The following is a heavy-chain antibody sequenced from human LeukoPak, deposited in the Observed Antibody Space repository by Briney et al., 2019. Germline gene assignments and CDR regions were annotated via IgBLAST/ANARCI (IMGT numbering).Heavy chain of an antibody. CDR2: ISWNSGSI. CDR1: GFTFDDYA. J-gene: IGHJ4*02. D-gene: IGHD4-23*01. CDR3: AKGGPYGGTSQGGFDY. Sequence: GGSLRLSCAASGFTFDDYAMHWVRQAPGKGLEWVSGISWNSGSIGYADSVKGRFTISRDNSQNTLYLQMNNVRAEDTAVYYCAKGGPYGGTSQGGFDYWGQGTLVSVSS. V-gene: IGHV3-9*01.